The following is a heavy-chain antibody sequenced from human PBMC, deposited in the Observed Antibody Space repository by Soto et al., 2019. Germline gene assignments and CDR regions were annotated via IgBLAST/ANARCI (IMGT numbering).Heavy chain of an antibody. V-gene: IGHV1-69*01. J-gene: IGHJ6*02. CDR2: IIPIFGTA. CDR1: GGTFSSYA. Sequence: QVQLVQSGAEVKKPGSSVKVSCKASGGTFSSYAISWVRQAPGQGLEWMGGIIPIFGTANYAQKFQGIVTITADESTSTAYMELSSLRSEDTAVYYCARVVVVPAAPPDHYYYYYGMDVWGQGTTVTVSS. D-gene: IGHD2-2*01. CDR3: ARVVVVPAAPPDHYYYYYGMDV.